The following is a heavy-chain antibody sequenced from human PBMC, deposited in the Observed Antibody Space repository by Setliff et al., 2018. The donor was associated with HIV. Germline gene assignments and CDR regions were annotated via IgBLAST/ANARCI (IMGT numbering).Heavy chain of an antibody. CDR1: GGSISSSSYY. CDR3: ARHGLLWFGAGYNWFDP. V-gene: IGHV4-39*01. D-gene: IGHD3-10*01. J-gene: IGHJ5*02. Sequence: LSLTCTVSGGSISSSSYYWGWIRQPPGKGLEWIGSICYSGSTYYNPSLKSRVTISVDTSKSQFSLKLSSVTAADTAVYYCARHGLLWFGAGYNWFDPWGQGTLVTVSS. CDR2: ICYSGST.